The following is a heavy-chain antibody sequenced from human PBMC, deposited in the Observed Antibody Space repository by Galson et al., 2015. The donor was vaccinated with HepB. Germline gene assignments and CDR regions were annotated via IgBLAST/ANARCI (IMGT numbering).Heavy chain of an antibody. CDR1: GGSISSGRYY. J-gene: IGHJ4*02. V-gene: IGHV4-39*01. Sequence: ETLSLTCTVSGGSISSGRYYWGWIRQPPGKGLEWIGTIYYNGNTYYNPSLQSRLTISVDTSKNQFSLRLSSVTDADTAVYYCARNSYGSGSYYSPFDYWGLGTLVTVSS. D-gene: IGHD3-10*01. CDR2: IYYNGNT. CDR3: ARNSYGSGSYYSPFDY.